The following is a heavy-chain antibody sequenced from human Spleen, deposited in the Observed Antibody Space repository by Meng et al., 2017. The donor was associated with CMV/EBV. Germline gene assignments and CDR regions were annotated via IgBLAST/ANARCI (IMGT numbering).Heavy chain of an antibody. J-gene: IGHJ4*02. CDR3: TTDRGGYSDDYYFDY. CDR1: GFTVSSNY. V-gene: IGHV3-15*01. CDR2: IKSKTDGGTT. Sequence: GESLKISCAASGFTVSSNYMSWVRQAPGKGLEWVGRIKSKTDGGTTDYAAPVKGRFTISRDDSKNTLYLQMNSLKTEDTAVYYCTTDRGGYSDDYYFDYWGQGTLVTVSS. D-gene: IGHD5-18*01.